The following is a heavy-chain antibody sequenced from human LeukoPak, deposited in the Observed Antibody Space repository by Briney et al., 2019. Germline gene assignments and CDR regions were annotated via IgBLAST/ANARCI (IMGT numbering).Heavy chain of an antibody. Sequence: SETLSLTCTVSGGSISSGDYYWSWIRQPPGKGLEWIGYIYYSGSTYYNPSLKSRVTISVDTSKNQFSLKLSSVTAADTAVYYYARDHDREGFCFDYWGQGTLVTVSS. CDR1: GGSISSGDYY. CDR3: ARDHDREGFCFDY. V-gene: IGHV4-30-4*01. CDR2: IYYSGST. D-gene: IGHD1-1*01. J-gene: IGHJ4*02.